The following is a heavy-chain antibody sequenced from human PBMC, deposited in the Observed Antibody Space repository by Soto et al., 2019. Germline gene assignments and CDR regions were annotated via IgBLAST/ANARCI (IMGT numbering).Heavy chain of an antibody. D-gene: IGHD2-2*01. CDR1: GFTFRNYW. V-gene: IGHV3-7*01. J-gene: IGHJ5*02. CDR2: IKPDGSEK. Sequence: EVQLVESGGGLVQPGGSLRLSCAVSGFTFRNYWMNWARQAPGKGPEWVASIKPDGSEKFYVDSVKGRFTISRDNAKNALYLQMNSLSAEDTAVYYCSTYKGPYGSGTNCLGFDPWGQGTLVTVSS. CDR3: STYKGPYGSGTNCLGFDP.